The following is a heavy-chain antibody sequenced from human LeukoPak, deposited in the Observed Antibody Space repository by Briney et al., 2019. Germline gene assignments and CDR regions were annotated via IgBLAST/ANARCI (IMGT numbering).Heavy chain of an antibody. CDR3: AKASNYGSGSYYPRGVDY. J-gene: IGHJ4*02. CDR1: RFTFRRYA. CDR2: ISGSGGTT. Sequence: GGSLRLSCAASRFTFRRYAMSWVRQAPGKGLEWVSAISGSGGTTYYADSVKGRFTISRDNSKNTLYLQMNSLRAEDTAVYYCAKASNYGSGSYYPRGVDYWGQGTLVTVSS. D-gene: IGHD3-10*01. V-gene: IGHV3-23*01.